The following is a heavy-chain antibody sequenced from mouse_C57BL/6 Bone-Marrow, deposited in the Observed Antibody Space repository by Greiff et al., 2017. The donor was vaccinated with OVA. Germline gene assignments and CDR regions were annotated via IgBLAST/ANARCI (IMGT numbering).Heavy chain of an antibody. V-gene: IGHV6-6*01. D-gene: IGHD1-1*01. CDR3: TRRGSSYVWFAY. CDR1: GFTFSDAW. J-gene: IGHJ3*01. CDR2: IRNKANNHAT. Sequence: EVQRVESGGGLVQPGGSMKLSCAASGFTFSDAWMDWVRQSPEKGLEWVAEIRNKANNHATYYAESVKGRFTISRDDSKSRVYLQMNSLRAEDPGIYYCTRRGSSYVWFAYWGQGTLVTVSA.